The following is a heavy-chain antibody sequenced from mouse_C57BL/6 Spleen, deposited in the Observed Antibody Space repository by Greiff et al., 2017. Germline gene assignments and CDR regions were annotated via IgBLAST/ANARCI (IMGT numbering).Heavy chain of an antibody. Sequence: EVKLMESGGGLVKPGGSLKLSCAASGFTFSDYGMHWVRQAPEKGLEWVAYISSGSSTIYYADTVKGRFTISRDNAKNTLFLQMTSLRSEDTAMYYCARTGGSSYWYCDVWGTGTTVTVSS. V-gene: IGHV5-17*01. CDR2: ISSGSSTI. D-gene: IGHD1-1*01. CDR3: ARTGGSSYWYCDV. J-gene: IGHJ1*03. CDR1: GFTFSDYG.